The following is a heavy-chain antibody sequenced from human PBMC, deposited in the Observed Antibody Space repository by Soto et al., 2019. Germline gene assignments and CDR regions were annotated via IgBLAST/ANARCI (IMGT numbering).Heavy chain of an antibody. CDR2: IWYDGSNK. CDR1: GFTFSSYG. J-gene: IGHJ5*02. D-gene: IGHD6-19*01. V-gene: IGHV3-33*01. CDR3: AREKRHRSGWYDWFDP. Sequence: PGGSLRLSCAAYGFTFSSYGMHWVRQAPGKGLEWVAVIWYDGSNKYYADSVKGRFTISRDNSKNTLYLQMNSLRAEDTAVYYCAREKRHRSGWYDWFDPWGQGTLVTVSS.